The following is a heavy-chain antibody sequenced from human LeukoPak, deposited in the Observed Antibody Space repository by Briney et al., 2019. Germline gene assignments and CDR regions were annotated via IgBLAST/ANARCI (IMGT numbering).Heavy chain of an antibody. V-gene: IGHV3-30*02. D-gene: IGHD3-16*01. J-gene: IGHJ4*02. CDR2: APYDGSND. Sequence: GGSLRLSCVASGFTFSSYNMHWVRQAPGKGLEWMTFAPYDGSNDYYADSVKGRFTISRDNSKNTLYLQMNSLRAEDTAVYYCAKYVVSWGQGTLVTVSS. CDR3: AKYVVS. CDR1: GFTFSSYN.